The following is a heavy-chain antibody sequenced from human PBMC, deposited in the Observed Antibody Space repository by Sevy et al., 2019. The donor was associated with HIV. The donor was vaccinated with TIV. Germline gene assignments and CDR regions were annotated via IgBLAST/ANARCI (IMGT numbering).Heavy chain of an antibody. CDR2: ISYDGSKK. D-gene: IGHD4-17*01. CDR1: GFSFSNYG. Sequence: GGSLRLSCTASGFSFSNYGMHWVRQAPGKGLKWVAAISYDGSKKHYADSVKGRFTISRDNSKNTLFLQMNTLRGDDTALYYCARAPMTTVTEGIDYWGQGTLVTVSS. V-gene: IGHV3-30-3*01. CDR3: ARAPMTTVTEGIDY. J-gene: IGHJ4*02.